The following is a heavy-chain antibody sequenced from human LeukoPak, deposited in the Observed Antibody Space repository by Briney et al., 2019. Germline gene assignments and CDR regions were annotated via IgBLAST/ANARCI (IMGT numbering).Heavy chain of an antibody. D-gene: IGHD6-13*01. J-gene: IGHJ4*02. CDR3: ARALYAAGTPY. V-gene: IGHV1-8*01. CDR2: MNPNSGNT. Sequence: AASVTVSFTASGYTFTIYDINWVRQAPGQGLEWMGWMNPNSGNTGYAQKFQGRVTMTRNTSISTAYMELSSLRSEDTAVYYCARALYAAGTPYWGQGTLVTVSS. CDR1: GYTFTIYD.